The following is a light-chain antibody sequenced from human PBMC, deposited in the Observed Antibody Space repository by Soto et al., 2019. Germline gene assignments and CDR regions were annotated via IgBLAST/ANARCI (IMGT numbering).Light chain of an antibody. V-gene: IGKV3-20*01. CDR1: QSVTNNY. CDR3: QQYGSSPPT. J-gene: IGKJ1*01. CDR2: GAS. Sequence: EIVLTQSQGTLSLSPGERATLSCRASQSVTNNYLAWYQRKPGQAPRLLIYGASNRATDIPGRFSGSGSGIDFTLTISRREPEDVAVYYCQQYGSSPPTFGQGTKVEIK.